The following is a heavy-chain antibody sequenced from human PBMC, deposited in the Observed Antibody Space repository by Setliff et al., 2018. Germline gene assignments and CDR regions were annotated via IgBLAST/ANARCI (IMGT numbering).Heavy chain of an antibody. Sequence: GGSLRLSCAASGFTFGGSAIHWVRQASGKGLEWVGRIRSKPNSYATAYAASVKGRFTISRDDSENTAYLQMNSLKTEDTAVYYCATGLGQYFDYWGQGSLVTVSS. CDR3: ATGLGQYFDY. CDR2: IRSKPNSYAT. J-gene: IGHJ4*02. CDR1: GFTFGGSA. D-gene: IGHD3-9*01. V-gene: IGHV3-73*01.